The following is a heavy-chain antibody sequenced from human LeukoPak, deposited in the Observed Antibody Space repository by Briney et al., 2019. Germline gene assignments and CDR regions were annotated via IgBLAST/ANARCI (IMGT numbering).Heavy chain of an antibody. D-gene: IGHD2-2*02. CDR1: GYSISSGYY. CDR2: FYHSGST. Sequence: PSETLCLTCAVSGYSISSGYYWGWIRQPPGKGLGWIGSFYHSGSTYNNPSLKSRVTISVGTSKNKFSLKKCSVTAADTAVYYCATLSGGYCSSTSCYIGADAFDIWGQGTMVTVSS. CDR3: ATLSGGYCSSTSCYIGADAFDI. J-gene: IGHJ3*02. V-gene: IGHV4-38-2*01.